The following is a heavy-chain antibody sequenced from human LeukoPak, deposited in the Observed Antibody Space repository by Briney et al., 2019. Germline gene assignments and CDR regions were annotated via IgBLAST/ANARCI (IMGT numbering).Heavy chain of an antibody. CDR2: ISAYNGHT. CDR3: ARDTAVAYYGMDV. D-gene: IGHD2-21*01. J-gene: IGHJ6*02. Sequence: ASVKVSCKASGHTFTSYGISWVRQAPGQGLEWMGWISAYNGHTSYAQKFQDRVTMTTDASTTTAYMELRSLRSDDTAVYYCARDTAVAYYGMDVWGQGTTVTVSS. V-gene: IGHV1-18*01. CDR1: GHTFTSYG.